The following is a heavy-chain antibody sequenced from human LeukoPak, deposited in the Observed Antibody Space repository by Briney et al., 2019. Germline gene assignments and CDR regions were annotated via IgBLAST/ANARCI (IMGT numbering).Heavy chain of an antibody. J-gene: IGHJ4*02. CDR1: GFTFSSYS. V-gene: IGHV3-21*01. Sequence: GGSLRLSCAASGFTFSSYSMNWVRQAPGKGLEWVSSISNDGKYIYYADSVKGRFTISRDNAKSSLYLQMNSLRAEDTAVYYCARDLPIVGATTPHFDYWGQGTLVTVSS. CDR3: ARDLPIVGATTPHFDY. D-gene: IGHD1-26*01. CDR2: ISNDGKYI.